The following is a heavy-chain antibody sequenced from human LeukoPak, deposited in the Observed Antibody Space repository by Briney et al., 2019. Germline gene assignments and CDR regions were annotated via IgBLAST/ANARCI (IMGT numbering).Heavy chain of an antibody. CDR1: GGSICSSSYY. J-gene: IGHJ5*02. CDR3: ARESVEHRLPRHWFDP. Sequence: PETLSLTCTLSGGSICSSSYYWGWVRQPPGKGLGWIGRIYYSGSTYYNPSLKSRVTISVDTSKNQFSLKLSSVTAADTAVYYCARESVEHRLPRHWFDPWGQGTLVTVSS. D-gene: IGHD6-25*01. V-gene: IGHV4-39*07. CDR2: IYYSGST.